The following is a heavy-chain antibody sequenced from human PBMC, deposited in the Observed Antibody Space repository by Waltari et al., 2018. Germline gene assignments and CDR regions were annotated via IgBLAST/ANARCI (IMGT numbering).Heavy chain of an antibody. CDR2: IYYRGST. CDR3: AREWARVRGVNY. D-gene: IGHD3-10*01. Sequence: QLQLQESGPGLVKPSETLSLTCTVSVGSINSSSYYWGWIRQPPGEGLEWIGRIYYRGSTHHHPSLQRPVNISVDTSKNQFSLKLSSVTAADTAVYYCAREWARVRGVNYWGQGTLVTVSS. CDR1: VGSINSSSYY. V-gene: IGHV4-39*07. J-gene: IGHJ4*02.